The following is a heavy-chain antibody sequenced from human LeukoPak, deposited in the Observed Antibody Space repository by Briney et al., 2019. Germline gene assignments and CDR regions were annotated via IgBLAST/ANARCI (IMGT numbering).Heavy chain of an antibody. CDR2: INSDGSST. CDR1: GFTFSSYW. D-gene: IGHD5-18*01. CDR3: ARVPGIQLWFSSNYYYYYMDV. J-gene: IGHJ6*03. V-gene: IGHV3-74*01. Sequence: QTGGSLRLSCAASGFTFSSYWMHWVRQAPGKGLLWVSRINSDGSSTSYADSVKGRFTISRDNAKNSLYLQMNSLRAEDTAVYYCARVPGIQLWFSSNYYYYYMDVWGKGTTVTVSS.